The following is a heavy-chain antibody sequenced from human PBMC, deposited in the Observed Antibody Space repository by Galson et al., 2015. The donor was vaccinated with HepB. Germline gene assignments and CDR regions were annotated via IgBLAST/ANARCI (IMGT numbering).Heavy chain of an antibody. D-gene: IGHD2-2*01. CDR1: GGSLSGSY. Sequence: LSLTCTVSGGSLSGSYWSWTRQPPGKGLEWIGYIYYSGSTNYNPSLKSRVTMSLDISKNQFSLKLSSVTAADTAVYYCARSGTSTSWLYYYYGMDVWGQGTTVTVSS. V-gene: IGHV4-59*01. CDR3: ARSGTSTSWLYYYYGMDV. CDR2: IYYSGST. J-gene: IGHJ6*02.